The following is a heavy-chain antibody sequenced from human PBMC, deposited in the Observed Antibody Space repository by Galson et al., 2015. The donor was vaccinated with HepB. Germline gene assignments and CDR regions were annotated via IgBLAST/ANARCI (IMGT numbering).Heavy chain of an antibody. CDR1: GYSFTSYW. D-gene: IGHD3-3*01. CDR3: ARLKYYDFWSGYGIDV. CDR2: IDPSDSYT. V-gene: IGHV5-10-1*01. Sequence: QSGAEVKKPGESLRISCKGSGYSFTSYWISWVRQMPGKGLEWMGRIDPSDSYTNYSPSFQGHVTISAGKSISTAYLQWSSLKASDTAMYYCARLKYYDFWSGYGIDVWGQGTTVTVSS. J-gene: IGHJ6*02.